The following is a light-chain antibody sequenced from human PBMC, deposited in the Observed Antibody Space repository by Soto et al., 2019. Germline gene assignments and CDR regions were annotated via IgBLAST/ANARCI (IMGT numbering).Light chain of an antibody. V-gene: IGKV3-15*01. CDR1: ESVHRN. CDR3: QHYSNCPPT. CDR2: YAS. J-gene: IGKJ3*01. Sequence: EMVMTQSPATLSVSPGERVTLSCRASESVHRNLAWYQQKPGQGPSLLIYYASTRATGVPDRFTGSGSGTEFNLTISSLQSEDFVVYHCQHYSNCPPTFGRGTKVEIK.